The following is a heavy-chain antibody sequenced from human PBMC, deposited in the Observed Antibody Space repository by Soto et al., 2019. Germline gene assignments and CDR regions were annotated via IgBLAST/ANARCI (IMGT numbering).Heavy chain of an antibody. CDR3: AREGWRAWSVGIDY. CDR2: IWYDGSNK. Sequence: QVQLVESGGGVVQPGRSLRLSCAASGFTFSSYGMHWVRQAPGKGLEWVAVIWYDGSNKYYADSVKGRFTISRDNSKNTLYLQMNSLRAEDTAVYYCAREGWRAWSVGIDYWGQGTLVTVSS. J-gene: IGHJ4*02. CDR1: GFTFSSYG. V-gene: IGHV3-33*01. D-gene: IGHD6-19*01.